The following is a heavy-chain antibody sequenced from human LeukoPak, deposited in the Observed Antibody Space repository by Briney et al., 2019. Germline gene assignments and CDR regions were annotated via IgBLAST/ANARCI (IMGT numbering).Heavy chain of an antibody. CDR1: GFTFCSYG. D-gene: IGHD6-13*01. Sequence: PGRSQGLYCAASGFTFCSYGMHWVRQAPGKGLEWVAVISYDGSNKYYADSVKGRFTISRDNSKNTLYLQMNSLRAEDTAVYYCASGAAGIGYWGQGTLVTVSS. CDR3: ASGAAGIGY. CDR2: ISYDGSNK. J-gene: IGHJ4*02. V-gene: IGHV3-30*03.